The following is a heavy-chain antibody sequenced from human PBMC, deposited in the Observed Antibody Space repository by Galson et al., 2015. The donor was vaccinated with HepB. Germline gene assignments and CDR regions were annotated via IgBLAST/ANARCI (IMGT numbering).Heavy chain of an antibody. CDR2: IIPILGIA. V-gene: IGHV1-69*10. D-gene: IGHD3-3*01. CDR3: ARNYDFWSGPVS. CDR1: GGTFSSYA. J-gene: IGHJ5*02. Sequence: SVKVSCKASGGTFSSYAISWVRQAPGQGLEWMGGIIPILGIANYAQKFQGRVTITADKSTSTAYMELSSLRSEDTAVYYCARNYDFWSGPVSWGQGTLVTVSS.